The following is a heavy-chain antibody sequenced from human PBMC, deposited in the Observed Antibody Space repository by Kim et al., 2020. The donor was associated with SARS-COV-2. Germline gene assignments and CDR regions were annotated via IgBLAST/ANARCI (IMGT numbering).Heavy chain of an antibody. V-gene: IGHV3-30*04. CDR1: GFTFSGYA. CDR2: IRGGVPDN. J-gene: IGHJ6*01. CDR3: AKDCIDVPGGGYFDA. D-gene: IGHD2-15*01. Sequence: GGSLRLSCAASGFTFSGYAMHWVRRAPGKGLEWVSGIRGGVPDNNYADSVRGRFTISRDNSKNTLFLQMVSLRVDDTAVYYCAKDCIDVPGGGYFDAWG.